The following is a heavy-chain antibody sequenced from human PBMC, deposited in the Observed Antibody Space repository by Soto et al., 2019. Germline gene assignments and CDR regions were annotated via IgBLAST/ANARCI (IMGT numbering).Heavy chain of an antibody. CDR2: IIPIFGTA. Sequence: ASVKVSCKASGGTFSSYAISWVRQAPGQGLEWMGGIIPIFGTANYAQKFQGRVTITADESASTAHMELSSLRSEDTAVYYCAISFEGAARLSGPYYFDYWGQGTLVTVSS. CDR1: GGTFSSYA. D-gene: IGHD6-6*01. CDR3: AISFEGAARLSGPYYFDY. J-gene: IGHJ4*02. V-gene: IGHV1-69*13.